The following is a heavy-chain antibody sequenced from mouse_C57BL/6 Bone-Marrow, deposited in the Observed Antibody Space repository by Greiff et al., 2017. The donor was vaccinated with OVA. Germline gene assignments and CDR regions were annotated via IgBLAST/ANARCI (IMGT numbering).Heavy chain of an antibody. Sequence: EVKLMESGGGLVQSGRSLRLSCATSGFTFSDFYMEWVRQAPGKGLEWIAASRNKANDYTTEYSASVKGRFIVSRDTSQSILYRQMNALRAEDTAIYYCARDGYDYTYWYFDVWGTGTTVTVSS. D-gene: IGHD2-4*01. CDR3: ARDGYDYTYWYFDV. J-gene: IGHJ1*03. V-gene: IGHV7-1*01. CDR1: GFTFSDFY. CDR2: SRNKANDYTT.